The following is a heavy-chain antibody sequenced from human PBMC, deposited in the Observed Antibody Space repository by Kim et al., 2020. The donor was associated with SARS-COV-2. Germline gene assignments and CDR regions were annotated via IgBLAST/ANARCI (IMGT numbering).Heavy chain of an antibody. CDR3: AKQGCSGHTYDALDI. CDR1: GFTFSSYG. J-gene: IGHJ3*02. D-gene: IGHD3-10*02. Sequence: GGSLRLSCAASGFTFSSYGMHWVRRAPGKGLEWVAVISYEGSNKHYADSVKGRFTISRDNSMNMVYLQMNSLRAEDTAVYYFAKQGCSGHTYDALDIWG. CDR2: ISYEGSNK. V-gene: IGHV3-30*18.